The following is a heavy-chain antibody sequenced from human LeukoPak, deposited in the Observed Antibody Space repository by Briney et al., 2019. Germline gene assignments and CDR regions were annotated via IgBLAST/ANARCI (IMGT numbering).Heavy chain of an antibody. CDR1: GGSISSSSYY. CDR3: ARDPFNCSGGSCYSGNYYSYHYGLDV. V-gene: IGHV4-39*02. Sequence: PSETLSLTCTVSGGSISSSSYYWGWIRQPPGKGLEWIGSIYYSGSTYYNPSLKSRVTISVDTSKNQFSLKLSSVTAADTAVYYCARDPFNCSGGSCYSGNYYSYHYGLDVWGQGTTVAVSS. J-gene: IGHJ6*02. D-gene: IGHD2-15*01. CDR2: IYYSGST.